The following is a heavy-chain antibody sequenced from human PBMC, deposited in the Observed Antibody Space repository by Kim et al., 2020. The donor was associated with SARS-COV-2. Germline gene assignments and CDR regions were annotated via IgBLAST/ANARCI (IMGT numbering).Heavy chain of an antibody. CDR3: AKVRTYYFDSSGYFDY. Sequence: GGSLRLSCAASGFTFSSYVMTWVRQAPGKGLEWVSTISGIGGSTYYADSVKGRFTISRDNSKNALYLQMHSLRAEDTALYYCAKVRTYYFDSSGYFDYWGQGTLVTVSS. V-gene: IGHV3-23*01. D-gene: IGHD3-22*01. CDR1: GFTFSSYV. CDR2: ISGIGGST. J-gene: IGHJ4*02.